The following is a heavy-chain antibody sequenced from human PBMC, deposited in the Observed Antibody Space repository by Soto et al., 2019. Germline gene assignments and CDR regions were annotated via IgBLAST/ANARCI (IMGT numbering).Heavy chain of an antibody. D-gene: IGHD3-10*01. CDR2: IKQDGSEK. Sequence: GGSLRLSCAASGFTFGSYWMSWVRQAPGKGLEWVANIKQDGSEKYYVDSVKGRFTISRDNAKNSLYLQMNSLRAEDTAVYYCARYYYGSGSYYDPNYYYYMDVWGKGTTVTVSS. J-gene: IGHJ6*03. CDR3: ARYYYGSGSYYDPNYYYYMDV. CDR1: GFTFGSYW. V-gene: IGHV3-7*01.